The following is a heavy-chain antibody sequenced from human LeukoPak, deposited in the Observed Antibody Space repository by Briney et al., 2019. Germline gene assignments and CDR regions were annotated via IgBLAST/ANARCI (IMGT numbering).Heavy chain of an antibody. CDR2: ISSSGSTI. V-gene: IGHV3-48*03. CDR3: ARDLVSERIFDY. CDR1: GFTFSSYA. J-gene: IGHJ4*02. D-gene: IGHD5/OR15-5a*01. Sequence: QPGGTLRLSCVASGFTFSSYAMSWVRQAPGKGLEWVSYISSSGSTIYYADSVKGRFTISRDNAKNSLYLQMNSLRAEDTAVYYCARDLVSERIFDYWGQGTLVTVSS.